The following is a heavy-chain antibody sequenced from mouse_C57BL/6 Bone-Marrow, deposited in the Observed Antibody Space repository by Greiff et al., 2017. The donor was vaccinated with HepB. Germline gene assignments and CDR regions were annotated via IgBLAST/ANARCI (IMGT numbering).Heavy chain of an antibody. CDR2: ISSGSSTI. J-gene: IGHJ4*01. D-gene: IGHD1-1*01. Sequence: EVHLQESGGGLVKPGGSLKLSCAASGFTFSDYGMHWVRQAPEKGLEWVAYISSGSSTIYYADTVKGRFTISRDNAKNTLFLQMTSLRSEDTAMYYCARRGVVASYYYAMDYWGQGTSVTVSS. V-gene: IGHV5-17*01. CDR3: ARRGVVASYYYAMDY. CDR1: GFTFSDYG.